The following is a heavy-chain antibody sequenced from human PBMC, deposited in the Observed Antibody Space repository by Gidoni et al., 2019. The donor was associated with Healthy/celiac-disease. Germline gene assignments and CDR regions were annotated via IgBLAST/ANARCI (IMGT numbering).Heavy chain of an antibody. V-gene: IGHV3-23*01. CDR1: GFTFSSYA. J-gene: IGHJ6*02. Sequence: EVQLLESGGGWVQPGGSLRLSWAASGFTFSSYAMSWVRQAPGKGLEWVSAISGSGGSTYYADSVKGRFTISRDNSKNTLYLQMNSLRAEDTAVYYCAAPSQAWAVRRSYYYYGMDVWGQGTTVTVSS. CDR3: AAPSQAWAVRRSYYYYGMDV. D-gene: IGHD7-27*01. CDR2: ISGSGGST.